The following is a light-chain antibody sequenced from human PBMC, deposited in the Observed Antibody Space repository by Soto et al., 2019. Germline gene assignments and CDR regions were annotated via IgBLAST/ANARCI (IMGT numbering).Light chain of an antibody. Sequence: DIQMTQSPSSLSASVGDRVTITCRASQSISSYLNWYQQKPGKAPKLLIYAASSLQSGVPSRFSGSGSGTDSTLTISSLQPEDFATYYCQQSYSTPLWTFGQGTKVDIK. CDR3: QQSYSTPLWT. J-gene: IGKJ1*01. V-gene: IGKV1-39*01. CDR2: AAS. CDR1: QSISSY.